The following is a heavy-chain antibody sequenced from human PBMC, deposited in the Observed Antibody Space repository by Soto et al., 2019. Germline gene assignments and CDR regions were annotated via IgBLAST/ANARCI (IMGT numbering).Heavy chain of an antibody. D-gene: IGHD3-16*01. J-gene: IGHJ6*03. Sequence: SETLSLTCTVSGGSISSYYWSWIRQPPGKGLEWIGYIYYSGSTNYNPSIKSRVTISVDTSKNQFSLKLSSVTAADTAVYYCARDWGVGGENYYYMDVWGKGTTVTVSS. CDR3: ARDWGVGGENYYYMDV. CDR1: GGSISSYY. V-gene: IGHV4-59*01. CDR2: IYYSGST.